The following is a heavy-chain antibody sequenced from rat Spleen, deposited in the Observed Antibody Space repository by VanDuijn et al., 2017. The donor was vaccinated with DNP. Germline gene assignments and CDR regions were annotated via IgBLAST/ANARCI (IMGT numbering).Heavy chain of an antibody. CDR2: ISYSGST. CDR3: ARRSTSFDY. D-gene: IGHD1-10*01. Sequence: EVQLQESGPGLVKPSQSLSLTCSVTGYSITSSYRWNWIRKFPGNKMEWIGHISYSGSTSYNPSLKSRISITRDTSKNQFFLQLNSVTTEDTATYYCARRSTSFDYWGQGVMVTVSS. V-gene: IGHV3-1*01. J-gene: IGHJ2*01. CDR1: GYSITSSY.